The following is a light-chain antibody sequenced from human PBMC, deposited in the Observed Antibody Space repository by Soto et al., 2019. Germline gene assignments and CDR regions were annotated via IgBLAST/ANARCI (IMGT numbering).Light chain of an antibody. CDR2: LEGSGNY. CDR3: ETWDSDTVV. CDR1: SGHSSFI. J-gene: IGLJ7*01. Sequence: QSVLTQSSSASASLGSSVKLTCTLSSGHSSFIIAWHQQQPGKAPRYLMKLEGSGNYNKGSGVPDRFSGSSSGADRYLTIPNLQFEDEADYYCETWDSDTVVFGGGTQLTVL. V-gene: IGLV4-60*02.